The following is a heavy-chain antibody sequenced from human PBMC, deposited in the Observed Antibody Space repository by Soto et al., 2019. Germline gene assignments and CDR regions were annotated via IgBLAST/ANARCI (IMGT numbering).Heavy chain of an antibody. CDR1: GGSISSSY. CDR3: ARGGTDIVVVVAARARWFDP. J-gene: IGHJ5*02. CDR2: IYYSGST. Sequence: PSETLSLTCTVSGGSISSSYCSWIRQPQGRGLEWIGSIYYSGSTCYNPSLKSRVTISVDTSKNQFSLKLSSVTAADTAVYYCARGGTDIVVVVAARARWFDPWGQGTLVTVSS. V-gene: IGHV4-59*12. D-gene: IGHD2-15*01.